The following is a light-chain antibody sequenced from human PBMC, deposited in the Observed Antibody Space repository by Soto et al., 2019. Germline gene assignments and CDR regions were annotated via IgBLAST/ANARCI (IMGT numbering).Light chain of an antibody. V-gene: IGLV2-14*01. CDR3: SAYTTSTTLV. Sequence: QSVLTQPASVSGSPGQSITIPCSGRSSDLGGLNYVSWYQQHPGKVPKLIIYKVNNRPSGVSNRFSGSKSGNTASLTISGLQPEDEADYSCSAYTTSTTLVFGGWTQLTVL. CDR1: SSDLGGLNY. J-gene: IGLJ2*01. CDR2: KVN.